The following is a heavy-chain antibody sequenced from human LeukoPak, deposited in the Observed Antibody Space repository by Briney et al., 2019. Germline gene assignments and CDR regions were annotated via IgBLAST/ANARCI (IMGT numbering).Heavy chain of an antibody. CDR3: ARGYCSGGSCPSGMDV. CDR1: GFTFSNYW. CDR2: IKKDGSEK. Sequence: HPGGSLRLSCAASGFTFSNYWMTWVRQAPGRGLEWVANIKKDGSEKSYVDSVKGRFTISRDNAKNSLYLQMNSLRAEDTAVYYCARGYCSGGSCPSGMDVWGQGTTVTVSS. J-gene: IGHJ6*02. D-gene: IGHD2-15*01. V-gene: IGHV3-7*04.